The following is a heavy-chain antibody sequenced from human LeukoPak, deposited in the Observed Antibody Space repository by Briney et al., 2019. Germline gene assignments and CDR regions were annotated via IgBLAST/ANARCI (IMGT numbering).Heavy chain of an antibody. V-gene: IGHV4-38-2*02. Sequence: PSETLSLTCTVSGYSISSGYYWGWIRQPPGKGLEWIGSGYHIGSTYFNPSLRSRVTISIDTSKNQFSLKLSSVTAADTAVYYCARAPSTGGVFFDYWGQGTLVTVSS. D-gene: IGHD5/OR15-5a*01. CDR1: GYSISSGYY. J-gene: IGHJ4*02. CDR3: ARAPSTGGVFFDY. CDR2: GYHIGST.